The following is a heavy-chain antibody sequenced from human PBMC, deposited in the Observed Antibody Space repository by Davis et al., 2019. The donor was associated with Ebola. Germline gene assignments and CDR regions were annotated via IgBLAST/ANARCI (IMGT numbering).Heavy chain of an antibody. J-gene: IGHJ6*02. V-gene: IGHV4-59*08. Sequence: SETLSLTCPVSGGSTNYYYWSWIRQPPGKGLEWIGYIYYSGSTNYRPPLKRRLTISVDTSKNQFSLKLTSVTAADSAVYYCARHGRHSNTGVTSEYYYGWDVWGQGTTVTVSS. D-gene: IGHD4-11*01. CDR1: GGSTNYYY. CDR2: IYYSGST. CDR3: ARHGRHSNTGVTSEYYYGWDV.